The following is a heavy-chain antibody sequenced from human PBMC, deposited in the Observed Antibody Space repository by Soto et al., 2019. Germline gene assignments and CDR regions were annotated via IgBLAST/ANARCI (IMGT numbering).Heavy chain of an antibody. D-gene: IGHD6-6*01. J-gene: IGHJ5*02. V-gene: IGHV4-31*03. CDR1: GGSISSGGYY. CDR3: ARGSFSSSSSWFAP. CDR2: IYYSGRT. Sequence: QGQLQESGPGLVKPSQTLSLTCTVSGGSISSGGYYWSWIRQHPGKGLECIGYIYYSGRTYYNPSLHSRVSKAVDTTENQCSLKLTSVTAADTSVDYCARGSFSSSSSWFAPWGRGTLVTVSS.